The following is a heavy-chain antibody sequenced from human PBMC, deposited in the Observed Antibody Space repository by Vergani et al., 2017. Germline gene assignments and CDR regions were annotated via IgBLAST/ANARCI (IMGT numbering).Heavy chain of an antibody. J-gene: IGHJ6*03. CDR2: INSDGSST. V-gene: IGHV3-74*01. CDR3: ARESVIVPYYYYYMDV. D-gene: IGHD2/OR15-2a*01. Sequence: EVQLVESGGGLVQPGGSLRLSCAASGFTFSSYWMHWVRQAPGKGLVWVSRINSDGSSTSYADSVKGRFTISRDNANNTLYLQMNSLRAEDTAVYYCARESVIVPYYYYYMDVWGKGTTVTVSS. CDR1: GFTFSSYW.